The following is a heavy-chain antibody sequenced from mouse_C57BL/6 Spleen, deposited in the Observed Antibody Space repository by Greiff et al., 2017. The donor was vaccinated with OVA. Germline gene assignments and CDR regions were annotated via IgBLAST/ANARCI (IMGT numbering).Heavy chain of an antibody. V-gene: IGHV1-18*01. CDR2: INPNNGGT. CDR1: GYTFTDYN. J-gene: IGHJ1*03. CDR3: AREAYYYGSSQYFDV. D-gene: IGHD1-1*01. Sequence: VQLQQSGPELVKPGASVKIPCKASGYTFTDYNMDWVKQSHGKSLEWIGDINPNNGGTIYNQKFKGKATLTVDKSSSTAYMELRSLTSEDTAVYYCAREAYYYGSSQYFDVWGTGTTVTVSS.